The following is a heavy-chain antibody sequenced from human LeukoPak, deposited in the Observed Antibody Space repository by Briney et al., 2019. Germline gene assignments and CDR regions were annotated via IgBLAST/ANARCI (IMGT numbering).Heavy chain of an antibody. J-gene: IGHJ5*02. CDR2: IYYSGSI. D-gene: IGHD3-3*01. CDR1: GGSISSSSYY. CDR3: ANDNRSTYYDFWSGPNWFDP. V-gene: IGHV4-39*07. Sequence: SETLTLTCTVSGGSISSSSYYWGWIRQPPGKGLEWIVSIYYSGSIYYNPSLKSRVTISVDTSKNQFSLKLSSVTAADTAVYYCANDNRSTYYDFWSGPNWFDPWGQGTLVTVSS.